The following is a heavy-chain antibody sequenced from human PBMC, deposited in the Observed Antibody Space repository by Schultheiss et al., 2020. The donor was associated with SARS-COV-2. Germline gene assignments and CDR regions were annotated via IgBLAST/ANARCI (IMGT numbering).Heavy chain of an antibody. J-gene: IGHJ5*02. CDR2: ISSSSSYI. D-gene: IGHD2-2*02. V-gene: IGHV3-21*04. CDR1: GFTFSSYS. Sequence: GGSLRLSCAASGFTFSSYSMNWVRQAPGKGLEWFSSISSSSSYIYYADSVKGRFTISRENAKNSLYLQMNSLRAEDTAVYYCAKDGDIVVVPAAIRDDNWFDPWGQGTLVTVSS. CDR3: AKDGDIVVVPAAIRDDNWFDP.